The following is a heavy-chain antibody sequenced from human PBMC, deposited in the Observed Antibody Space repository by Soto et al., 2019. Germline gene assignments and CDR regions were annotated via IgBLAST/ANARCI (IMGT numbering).Heavy chain of an antibody. J-gene: IGHJ4*02. CDR1: GFSLNTSGVG. D-gene: IGHD3-22*01. Sequence: QITLKESGPPLVKPTQTLTLTCTFSGFSLNTSGVGVGWIRQPPGKALEWLALIYWDDDKRYRSSLKSRLTIAKDTSKNQVILTMTNMDPVDTAAYYCAHPSGNYFPPYFDYWGQGTLVTVSS. CDR2: IYWDDDK. V-gene: IGHV2-5*02. CDR3: AHPSGNYFPPYFDY.